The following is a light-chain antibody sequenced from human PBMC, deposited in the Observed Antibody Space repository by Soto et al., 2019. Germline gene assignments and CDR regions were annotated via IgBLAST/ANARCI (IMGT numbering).Light chain of an antibody. CDR3: QHTFNSPPWT. CDR2: GAS. Sequence: DIHMTQSPSSLSASVGDTVTITCRASQNIDMYLNWYQHKPGKAXRVLISGASNLQSGVPSRFSGNGSGTDLTLTISSLQSEGFASYFGQHTFNSPPWTFGQGTKVDI. V-gene: IGKV1-39*01. CDR1: QNIDMY. J-gene: IGKJ1*01.